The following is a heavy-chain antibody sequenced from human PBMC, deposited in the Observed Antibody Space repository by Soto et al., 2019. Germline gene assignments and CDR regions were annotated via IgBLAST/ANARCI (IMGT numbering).Heavy chain of an antibody. Sequence: QVQLQESGPGLVKPSETLSLTCTVSSGSVSSGSYYWTWIRQPPGKGLEWIGYIYYSGSTNYSPSLKSRVTISVDTSKNQFSLKLSSVTAADTAVYYCARTGSGSYYVHFDYWGQGTLVTVS. J-gene: IGHJ4*02. CDR3: ARTGSGSYYVHFDY. CDR1: SGSVSSGSYY. D-gene: IGHD1-26*01. CDR2: IYYSGST. V-gene: IGHV4-61*01.